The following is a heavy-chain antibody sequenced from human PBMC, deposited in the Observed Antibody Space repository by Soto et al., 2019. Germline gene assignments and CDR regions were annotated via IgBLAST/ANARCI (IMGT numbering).Heavy chain of an antibody. CDR2: ISAYNGNT. CDR1: GYTFTSYG. Sequence: ASVKGSCKASGYTFTSYGISWVRQAPGQGLEWMGWISAYNGNTNYAQKLQGRVTMTTDTSTSTAYMELRSLRSDDTAVYYCARDPYSSGWARFDYWGQGTLVTVSS. V-gene: IGHV1-18*01. J-gene: IGHJ4*02. D-gene: IGHD6-19*01. CDR3: ARDPYSSGWARFDY.